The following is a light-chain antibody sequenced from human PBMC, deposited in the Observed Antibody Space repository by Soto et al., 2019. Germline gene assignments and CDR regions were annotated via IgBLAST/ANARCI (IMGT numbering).Light chain of an antibody. CDR3: QQYNNWPPIT. Sequence: EIALTQSPGTLSLSPGERATLSCRASQSVSSSYLAWYQQKPGQAPRLLIYGASTRATGIPARFSGSGSGTEFTLTTSSLHSEDFAVYYCQQYNNWPPITFGQGTRLDIK. CDR2: GAS. V-gene: IGKV3-15*01. CDR1: QSVSSSY. J-gene: IGKJ5*01.